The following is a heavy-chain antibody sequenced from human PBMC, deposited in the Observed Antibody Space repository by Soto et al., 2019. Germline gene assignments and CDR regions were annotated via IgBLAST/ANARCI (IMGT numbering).Heavy chain of an antibody. V-gene: IGHV4-4*02. CDR2: IYHSGST. Sequence: QVQLQESGPGLVKPSGTLSLTCAVSGGSISSSNWWSWVRQLPGKGLEWIGEIYHSGSTNYNPSLKSRVTISVDKSKNQFSLKLSSVTAADTAVYYCARDWGHSSGWYYFDYWGQGTLVTVSS. D-gene: IGHD6-19*01. CDR1: GGSISSSNW. CDR3: ARDWGHSSGWYYFDY. J-gene: IGHJ4*02.